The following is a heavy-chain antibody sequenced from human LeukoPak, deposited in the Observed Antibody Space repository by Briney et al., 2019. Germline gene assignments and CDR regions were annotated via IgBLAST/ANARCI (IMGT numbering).Heavy chain of an antibody. CDR2: IIPIFGTA. D-gene: IGHD3-22*01. CDR1: GGTFSSYA. CDR3: ARAGYYYDSSGYYYNY. Sequence: SVKVSCKASGGTFSSYAISWVRQAPGQGLEWMGGIIPIFGTANYAQKFQGRVTITADGSTSTAYMELGSLRSEDTAVYYCARAGYYYDSSGYYYNYWGQGTLVTVSS. V-gene: IGHV1-69*01. J-gene: IGHJ4*02.